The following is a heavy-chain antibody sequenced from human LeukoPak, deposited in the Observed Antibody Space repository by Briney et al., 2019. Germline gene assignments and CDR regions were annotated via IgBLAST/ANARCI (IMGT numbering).Heavy chain of an antibody. CDR1: GFTFSSYA. CDR2: ISGSGGST. J-gene: IGHJ6*03. D-gene: IGHD6-13*01. V-gene: IGHV3-23*01. Sequence: GGSLRLSCAASGFTFSSYAMSWVRQAPGKGLEWVSAISGSGGSTYYADSVKGRFTISRDNSKNTLYLQMNSLRAEDTAVYYCARDIDEVPIAASYYMDVWGKGTTVTVSS. CDR3: ARDIDEVPIAASYYMDV.